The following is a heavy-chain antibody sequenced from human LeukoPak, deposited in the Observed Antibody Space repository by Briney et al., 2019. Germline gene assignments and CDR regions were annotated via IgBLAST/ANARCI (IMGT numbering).Heavy chain of an antibody. CDR2: ISSSTSYI. Sequence: GGSLRLSCEASGFIFSSYEMNWVRQAPGKGLEWVSSISSSTSYIYYADSVKGRFTISRDNAKNSLYLQMNSLRPEDTAVYYCARENSGSYYQFDCWGQGTLVTVSS. CDR3: ARENSGSYYQFDC. D-gene: IGHD1-26*01. V-gene: IGHV3-21*01. CDR1: GFIFSSYE. J-gene: IGHJ4*02.